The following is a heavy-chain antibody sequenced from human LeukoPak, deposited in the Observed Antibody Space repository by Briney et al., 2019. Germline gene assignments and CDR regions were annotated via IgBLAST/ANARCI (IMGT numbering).Heavy chain of an antibody. CDR3: AARDFWSGPASDY. D-gene: IGHD3-3*01. V-gene: IGHV3-30*02. Sequence: GGSLRLSCAASGFTFSSYGTHWVRQAPGKGLEWVAFIRYAGGEKYYADSVKGRFTISRDNSKNTLYLQMNSLRVEDTAVYYCAARDFWSGPASDYWGQGTLFTVSS. J-gene: IGHJ4*02. CDR2: IRYAGGEK. CDR1: GFTFSSYG.